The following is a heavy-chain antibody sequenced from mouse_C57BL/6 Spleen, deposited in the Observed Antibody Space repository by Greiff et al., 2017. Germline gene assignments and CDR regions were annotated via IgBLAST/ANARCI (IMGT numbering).Heavy chain of an antibody. D-gene: IGHD2-2*01. CDR3: ARPNGYYWYLYV. Sequence: EVQLVESGGDLVKPGGSLKLSCAASGFTFSSYGMSWVRQTPDKRLEWVATISSGGGYTYYPDSVKGRFTISRDNAKNTLYLQMSSLKSKDTAMYDCARPNGYYWYLYVWGKGTTVTVSS. CDR1: GFTFSSYG. V-gene: IGHV5-6*01. CDR2: ISSGGGYT. J-gene: IGHJ1*03.